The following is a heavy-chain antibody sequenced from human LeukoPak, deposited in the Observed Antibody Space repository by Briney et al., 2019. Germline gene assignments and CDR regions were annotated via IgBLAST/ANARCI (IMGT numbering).Heavy chain of an antibody. D-gene: IGHD4-17*01. Sequence: ASVKVSCKASGYTFTDYYIHWVRQAPGQGLEWMGWINPNSGDTDYAQKFQGRVTMTRDTSISTAYMELSRLRSDDTAVYYCARGDYGDYGDYYYYMDVWGKGTTVTISS. CDR3: ARGDYGDYGDYYYYMDV. CDR1: GYTFTDYY. CDR2: INPNSGDT. V-gene: IGHV1-2*02. J-gene: IGHJ6*03.